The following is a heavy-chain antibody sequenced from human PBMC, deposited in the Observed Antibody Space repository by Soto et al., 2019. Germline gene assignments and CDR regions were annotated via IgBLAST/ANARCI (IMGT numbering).Heavy chain of an antibody. CDR1: GFTFSSYA. D-gene: IGHD4-17*01. CDR2: ISGSGGST. CDR3: AKLGDYTFQYYYYYYMDV. J-gene: IGHJ6*03. V-gene: IGHV3-23*01. Sequence: PGGSLRLCCAASGFTFSSYAMSWVRQAPGKGLEWVSAISGSGGSTYYADSVKGRFTISRDNSKNTLYLQMNSLRAEDTAVYYCAKLGDYTFQYYYYYYMDVWGKGTTVTVSS.